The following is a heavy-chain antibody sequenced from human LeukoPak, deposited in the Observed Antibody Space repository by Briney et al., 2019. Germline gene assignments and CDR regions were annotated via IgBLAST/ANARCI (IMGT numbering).Heavy chain of an antibody. V-gene: IGHV3-21*01. CDR2: ISSSSSYI. CDR1: GFTFSSYS. D-gene: IGHD6-13*01. Sequence: GGSLRLSCAASGFTFSSYSMNWVRQAPGKGLEWVSSISSSSSYIYYADSVKGRFTISRDNAKNSLYLQMNSLRAEDTAVYYCARELGVLIAAAGNNWFDPWGQGTLVTVSS. J-gene: IGHJ5*02. CDR3: ARELGVLIAAAGNNWFDP.